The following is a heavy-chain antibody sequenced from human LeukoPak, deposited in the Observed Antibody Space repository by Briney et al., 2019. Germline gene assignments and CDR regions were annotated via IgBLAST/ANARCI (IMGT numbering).Heavy chain of an antibody. V-gene: IGHV5-51*03. D-gene: IGHD3-3*01. CDR1: GYSFTSYW. Sequence: KPGESLKISCKGSGYSFTSYWIGWVRQMPGKGLEWMGIIYPGDSDTRYSPSFQGQVTISADKSISTAYLQWSSLKASDTAMYYCARRVRFLEWLDAFDIWGQGTMVTVSS. CDR3: ARRVRFLEWLDAFDI. CDR2: IYPGDSDT. J-gene: IGHJ3*02.